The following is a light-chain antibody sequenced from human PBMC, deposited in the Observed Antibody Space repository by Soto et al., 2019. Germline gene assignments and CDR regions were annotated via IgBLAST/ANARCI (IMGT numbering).Light chain of an antibody. CDR3: QESYSSLWGT. CDR1: QTISSW. V-gene: IGKV1-39*01. Sequence: DIQMTQSPSTLSGSVGDRVTITCRASQTISSWLAWYQQKPGKAPKLLIYGASNLRSGVPLRFSGSGSGTDFTLTISSLEPEDFATYYCQESYSSLWGTCGQGTKVDI. J-gene: IGKJ1*01. CDR2: GAS.